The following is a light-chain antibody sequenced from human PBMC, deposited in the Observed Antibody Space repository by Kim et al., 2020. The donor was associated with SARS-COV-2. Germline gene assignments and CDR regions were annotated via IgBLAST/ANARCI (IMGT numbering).Light chain of an antibody. CDR2: GTS. J-gene: IGKJ1*01. CDR1: QGIGTS. CDR3: QPFKSFPPT. V-gene: IGKV1-13*02. Sequence: AIQLAPSPSSLSASVGDRVTITCRASQGIGTSLAWYRQRPGKAPQLLMEGTSTLESGVPSGFTGSGSGTDFILTISSLQPEDFATYYCQPFKSFPPTFGQGTKVDIK.